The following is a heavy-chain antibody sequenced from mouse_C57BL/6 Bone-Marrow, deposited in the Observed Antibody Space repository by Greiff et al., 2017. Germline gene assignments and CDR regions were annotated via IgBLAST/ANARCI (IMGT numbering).Heavy chain of an antibody. V-gene: IGHV2-6-1*01. CDR2: IWSDGST. CDR3: ARHGGLRRGAWFAY. CDR1: GFSLTSYG. D-gene: IGHD2-4*01. Sequence: VMLVESGPGLVAPSQSLSITCTVSGFSLTSYGVHWVRQPPGKGLEWLVVIWSDGSTTYNSALKSRLSISKDNSKSQVFLKMNSLQTDDTAMYYCARHGGLRRGAWFAYWGQGTLVTVSA. J-gene: IGHJ3*01.